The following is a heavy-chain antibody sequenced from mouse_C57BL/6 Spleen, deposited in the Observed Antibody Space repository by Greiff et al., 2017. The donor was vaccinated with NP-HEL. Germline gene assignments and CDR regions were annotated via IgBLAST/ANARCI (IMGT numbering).Heavy chain of an antibody. D-gene: IGHD1-1*02. CDR1: GYTFTSYW. J-gene: IGHJ2*01. CDR3: ARGTMPYYFDY. Sequence: VQLQQPGAELVRPGSSVKLSCKASGYTFTSYWMDWVKQRPGQGLEWIGNIYPSDSETHYNQKFKDKATLTVDKSSSTAYMQLSSLTSEDSAVYYCARGTMPYYFDYWGQGTTLTVSS. CDR2: IYPSDSET. V-gene: IGHV1-61*01.